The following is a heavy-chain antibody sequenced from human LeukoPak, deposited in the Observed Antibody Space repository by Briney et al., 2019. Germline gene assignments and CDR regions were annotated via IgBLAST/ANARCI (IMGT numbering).Heavy chain of an antibody. CDR1: GYTFTGYY. D-gene: IGHD6-19*01. Sequence: GASVKVSCKASGYTFTGYYMHWVRQAPGQGLEWMGWINPNSGGTNYAQKFQGRVTMTRDTSISTAYMELSRLRSDDTAVYYCARDVRYSSGWYPVYYFNYWGQGILVTVSS. CDR2: INPNSGGT. V-gene: IGHV1-2*02. J-gene: IGHJ4*02. CDR3: ARDVRYSSGWYPVYYFNY.